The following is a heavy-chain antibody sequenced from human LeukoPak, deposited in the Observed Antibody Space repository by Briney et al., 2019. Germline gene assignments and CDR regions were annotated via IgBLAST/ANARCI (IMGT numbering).Heavy chain of an antibody. CDR1: GYSISCGYN. CDR3: GRDDSMAIDY. J-gene: IGHJ4*02. D-gene: IGHD2/OR15-2a*01. V-gene: IGHV4-38-2*02. Sequence: SETLSVTCTVSGYSISCGYNWVWVRQPPGRRLEWIGSIYHSGGTYYNPSLKSRVTISVDTSKNQFSLKLISVTAADTAVYYCGRDDSMAIDYWGQGTLVTASS. CDR2: IYHSGGT.